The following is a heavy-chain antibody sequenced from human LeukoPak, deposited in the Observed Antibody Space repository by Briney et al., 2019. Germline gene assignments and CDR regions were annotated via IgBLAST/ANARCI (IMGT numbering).Heavy chain of an antibody. D-gene: IGHD2-15*01. Sequence: GGSLRLSCAASGFTFNSYAMTWVRQAPGKGLEWVSSVSDSGDYTYYADSVKGRFTISRDNSKNTLYLQVNSLRAEDTAVYYRAKAPISKDCSGGSCYLFDYWGQGTLVIVSS. CDR1: GFTFNSYA. V-gene: IGHV3-23*01. CDR2: VSDSGDYT. J-gene: IGHJ4*02. CDR3: AKAPISKDCSGGSCYLFDY.